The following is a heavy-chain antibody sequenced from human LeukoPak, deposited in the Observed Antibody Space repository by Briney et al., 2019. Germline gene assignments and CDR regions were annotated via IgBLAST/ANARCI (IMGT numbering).Heavy chain of an antibody. D-gene: IGHD3-10*01. CDR3: AKGPVGFGEFFDY. Sequence: GGSLRLSCAASGFTFSSYGMSWVGQAPGKGLDGVSTISGSGGRTYYADSVKGRCTISRDNVKDTLYLQMHSLRAEDTAVYYCAKGPVGFGEFFDYWGQGTLVTVSS. J-gene: IGHJ4*02. CDR2: ISGSGGRT. CDR1: GFTFSSYG. V-gene: IGHV3-23*01.